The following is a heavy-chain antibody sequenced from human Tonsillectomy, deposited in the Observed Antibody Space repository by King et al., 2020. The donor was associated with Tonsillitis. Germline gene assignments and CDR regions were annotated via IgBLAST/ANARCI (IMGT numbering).Heavy chain of an antibody. CDR1: GFPFNNDA. CDR3: AKELGDEVGDGFDI. V-gene: IGHV3-23*04. D-gene: IGHD1-26*01. Sequence: VQLVEAGGGLVQPGGSLRLSCAASGFPFNNDAMSWVRQPPGKWLEWVSDIMGSGGSSYFAESGKGRFTIPRDNSKNTQYLQMNSLRVEDTAVYYCAKELGDEVGDGFDIWGQGTMVTVSS. J-gene: IGHJ3*02. CDR2: IMGSGGSS.